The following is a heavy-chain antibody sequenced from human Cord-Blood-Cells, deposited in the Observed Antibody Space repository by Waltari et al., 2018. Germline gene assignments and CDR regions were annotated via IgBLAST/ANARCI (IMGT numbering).Heavy chain of an antibody. D-gene: IGHD1-26*01. CDR3: ARDHRYGGYY. V-gene: IGHV3-48*03. Sequence: EVQLVESGGGLVQHGGSLRLSCAASGFTLRSYEMNWVRQAPGKGLEWVSYISSSGSTIYYADSVKGRFTISRDNAKNSLYLQMNSLRAEDTAVYYCARDHRYGGYYWGQGTLVTVSS. CDR1: GFTLRSYE. J-gene: IGHJ4*02. CDR2: ISSSGSTI.